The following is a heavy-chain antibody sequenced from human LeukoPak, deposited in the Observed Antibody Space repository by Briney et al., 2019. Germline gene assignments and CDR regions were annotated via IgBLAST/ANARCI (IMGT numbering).Heavy chain of an antibody. CDR3: ARGPTIIGVPGTWPLDY. Sequence: KSGGSLRLSCAPSGFTFHDYAMDWVRQAPGKGLEWVALISYDGGNENYGDSVKGRFTISRDNAKNSLYLQMNSLRAEDTAVYYRARGPTIIGVPGTWPLDYWGQGTLVTVSS. V-gene: IGHV3-30*04. CDR1: GFTFHDYA. J-gene: IGHJ4*02. D-gene: IGHD6-19*01. CDR2: ISYDGGNE.